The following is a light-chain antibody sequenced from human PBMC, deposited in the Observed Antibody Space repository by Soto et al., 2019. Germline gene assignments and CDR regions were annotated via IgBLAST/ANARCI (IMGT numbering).Light chain of an antibody. CDR1: SSNIGAGYD. CDR3: QSYDSSLSGYV. Sequence: QSVRRHSPSVSWAPGERVTISCTGSSSNIGAGYDVHWFQQLPGTAPKLLIYTNNNRPSGVPDRFSGSKSATSASLAISGLQAEDEADYYCQSYDSSLSGYVFGTGTKVTVL. V-gene: IGLV1-40*01. CDR2: TNN. J-gene: IGLJ1*01.